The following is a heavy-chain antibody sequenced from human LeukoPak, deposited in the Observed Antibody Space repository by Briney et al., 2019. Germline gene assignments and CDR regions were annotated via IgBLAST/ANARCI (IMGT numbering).Heavy chain of an antibody. V-gene: IGHV3-48*03. Sequence: GGSLRLSCAASGFTFSSYEMNWVRQAPGKGLEWVSYISSSGSTIYYADSVKGRFTISRDNAKNSLYLQMNSLRAEDTAVYYCARNALEWLSDWGQGTLVTVSS. D-gene: IGHD3-3*01. CDR2: ISSSGSTI. J-gene: IGHJ4*02. CDR3: ARNALEWLSD. CDR1: GFTFSSYE.